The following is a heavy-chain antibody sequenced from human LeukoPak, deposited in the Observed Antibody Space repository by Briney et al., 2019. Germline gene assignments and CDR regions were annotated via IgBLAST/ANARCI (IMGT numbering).Heavy chain of an antibody. J-gene: IGHJ5*02. D-gene: IGHD6-13*01. CDR3: AKDISPGIAAAGTSRGFDP. Sequence: GRSLRLSCAASGFTFDDYGMHWVRQAPGKGLEWVSGISWNSGSIVYADSVKGRFTISRDNAKNSLYLQMNSLRAEDTALYYCAKDISPGIAAAGTSRGFDPWGQGTLVTVSS. V-gene: IGHV3-9*01. CDR1: GFTFDDYG. CDR2: ISWNSGSI.